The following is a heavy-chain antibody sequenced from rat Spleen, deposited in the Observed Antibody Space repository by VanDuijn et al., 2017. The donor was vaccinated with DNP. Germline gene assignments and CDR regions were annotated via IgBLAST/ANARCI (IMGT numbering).Heavy chain of an antibody. CDR3: AKDRTGGFAMDA. CDR1: GFTFSDYA. D-gene: IGHD4-1*01. V-gene: IGHV5-7*01. J-gene: IGHJ4*01. Sequence: EVQLVESGGGLVQPGRSMKLSCAASGFTFSDYAMAWVRQSPKKGLEWVATIIYDGSSTYYPDSVKGRFTVARDNAENTVCLQMNSLRSEDTATYYCAKDRTGGFAMDAWGQGTSVTVSS. CDR2: IIYDGSST.